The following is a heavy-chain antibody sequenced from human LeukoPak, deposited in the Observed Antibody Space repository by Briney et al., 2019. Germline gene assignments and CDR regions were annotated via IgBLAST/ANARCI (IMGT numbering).Heavy chain of an antibody. CDR1: GYTFSGYY. V-gene: IGHV1-2*02. CDR2: INPNSGGA. J-gene: IGHJ4*02. CDR3: ARERPVEMATIIDY. D-gene: IGHD5-24*01. Sequence: ASVKVSCKAPGYTFSGYYMHWVRQAPGQGLEWMGWINPNSGGANYAQKFQGRVTMTKDTSISTAYMELSRLTSDDTAVYYCARERPVEMATIIDYWGQGTLVTVSS.